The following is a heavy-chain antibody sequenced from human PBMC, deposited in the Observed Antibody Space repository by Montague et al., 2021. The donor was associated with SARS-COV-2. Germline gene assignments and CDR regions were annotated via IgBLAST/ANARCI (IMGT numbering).Heavy chain of an antibody. CDR1: GGSFSGYW. Sequence: SETLSLTCAVYGGSFSGYWWTWIRQSPGKGPEWIGGINHSGSTKYNPSLKGRVTISVDTSKNQFSLDLTSVTAADTAVYYCARGAPGYWGQGTLVTVSS. CDR3: ARGAPGY. CDR2: INHSGST. V-gene: IGHV4-34*01. J-gene: IGHJ4*02.